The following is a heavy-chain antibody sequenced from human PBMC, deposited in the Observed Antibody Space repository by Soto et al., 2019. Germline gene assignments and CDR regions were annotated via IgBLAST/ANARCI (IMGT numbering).Heavy chain of an antibody. V-gene: IGHV5-51*01. Sequence: ESLKISCKGSGYSFTSYWIGWVRQMPGKGLEWMGIIYPGDSDTRYSPSFQGQVTISADKSISTAYLQWSSLKASDTAMYYCARHSYCSSTSCYSYYYYGMDVWGQGTTVTVSS. D-gene: IGHD2-2*01. J-gene: IGHJ6*02. CDR3: ARHSYCSSTSCYSYYYYGMDV. CDR2: IYPGDSDT. CDR1: GYSFTSYW.